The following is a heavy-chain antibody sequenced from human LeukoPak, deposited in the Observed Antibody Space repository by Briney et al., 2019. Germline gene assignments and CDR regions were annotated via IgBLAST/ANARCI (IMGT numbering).Heavy chain of an antibody. J-gene: IGHJ5*02. V-gene: IGHV3-7*01. CDR1: GFTFTAHW. Sequence: GGSLRLSCAASGFTFTAHWMSWVRQAPGKGLEWVANIRQDGSDKHYLESVKGRFTISRDNSKNTLYLQMNSLRAEDTAAYYCAKDPQTHYDFWSGPGWFDPWGQGTLATVSS. CDR2: IRQDGSDK. CDR3: AKDPQTHYDFWSGPGWFDP. D-gene: IGHD3-3*01.